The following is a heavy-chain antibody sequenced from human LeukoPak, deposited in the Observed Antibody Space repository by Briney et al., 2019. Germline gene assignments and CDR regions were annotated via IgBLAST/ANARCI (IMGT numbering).Heavy chain of an antibody. Sequence: PSETLSLTCAVYGGSFSGYYWSWIRQPPGKGLEWIGEINHSGSTNYNPSLKSRVTISVDTSKNQFSLKLSSVTAADTAVYYCAREALGLLGRGYYSDYWGQGTLVTVSS. D-gene: IGHD7-27*01. CDR2: INHSGST. J-gene: IGHJ4*02. CDR3: AREALGLLGRGYYSDY. V-gene: IGHV4-34*01. CDR1: GGSFSGYY.